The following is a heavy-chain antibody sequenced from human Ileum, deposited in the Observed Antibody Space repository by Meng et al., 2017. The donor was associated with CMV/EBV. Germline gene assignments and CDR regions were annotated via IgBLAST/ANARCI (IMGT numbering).Heavy chain of an antibody. CDR2: ISGSGGST. Sequence: GESLKISCAASGFTFSSYAMSWVRQAPGKGLEWVSAISGSGGSTYYADSVKGRFTISRDNSKNTLYLQMNSLRAEDTAVYYCVKEGSGPYYYYGMDVWGQGTTVTVSS. J-gene: IGHJ6*02. CDR1: GFTFSSYA. D-gene: IGHD2-15*01. V-gene: IGHV3-23*01. CDR3: VKEGSGPYYYYGMDV.